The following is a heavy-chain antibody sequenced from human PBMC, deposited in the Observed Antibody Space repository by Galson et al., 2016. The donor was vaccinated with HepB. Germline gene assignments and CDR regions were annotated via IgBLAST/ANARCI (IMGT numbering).Heavy chain of an antibody. J-gene: IGHJ4*02. D-gene: IGHD2/OR15-2a*01. CDR2: ISTYNGDT. V-gene: IGHV1-18*01. Sequence: QSRAEVKKPGASVKVSCKASGYTFTNYGIAWVRQAPGQGLEWMGWISTYNGDTKFAQRFQGRVTMTEDTSTDTAYMELSSLRSEDTAVYYCATDHRVLRMPIFDNWGQGTLVTVSS. CDR1: GYTFTNYG. CDR3: ATDHRVLRMPIFDN.